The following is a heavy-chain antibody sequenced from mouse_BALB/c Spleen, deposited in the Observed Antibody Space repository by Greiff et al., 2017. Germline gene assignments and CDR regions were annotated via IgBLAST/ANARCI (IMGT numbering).Heavy chain of an antibody. J-gene: IGHJ2*01. CDR3: ARWQITTEFPFYFDY. Sequence: QVQLQQSGAELAKPGASVKMSCKASGYTFTSYWMHWVKQRPGQGLEWIGYINPSTGYTEYNQKFKDKATLTADKSSSTAYMQLSSLTSEDSAVYYCARWQITTEFPFYFDYWGQGTTLTVSS. CDR2: INPSTGYT. V-gene: IGHV1-7*01. CDR1: GYTFTSYW. D-gene: IGHD1-1*01.